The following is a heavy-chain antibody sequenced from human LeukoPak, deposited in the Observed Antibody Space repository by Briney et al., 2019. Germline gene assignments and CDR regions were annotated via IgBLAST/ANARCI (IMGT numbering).Heavy chain of an antibody. V-gene: IGHV3-64*01. D-gene: IGHD3-10*01. CDR3: ARVWFGEFARGGLDY. CDR2: ISSNGGST. J-gene: IGHJ4*02. CDR1: GFTFSSYA. Sequence: GSLRLSCAASGFTFSSYAMHWVRQAPGKGLEYVSAISSNGGSTYYANSVKGRFTISRDNSKNTLYLQMGSLRAEDMAVYYCARVWFGEFARGGLDYWGQGTLVTVSS.